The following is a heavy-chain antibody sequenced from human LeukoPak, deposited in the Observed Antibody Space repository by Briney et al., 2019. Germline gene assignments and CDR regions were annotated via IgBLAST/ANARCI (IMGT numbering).Heavy chain of an antibody. J-gene: IGHJ3*02. V-gene: IGHV3-30-3*01. CDR1: GFTFSSYA. D-gene: IGHD4-17*01. CDR3: ARDAEPTVTTGDAFDI. Sequence: GRSLRLSCAASGFTFSSYAMHWVRQAPGKGLEWVAVISYDGSNKYYADSVKGRFTISRDNSKNTLYLQMNSLRAEDTAVYYCARDAEPTVTTGDAFDIWGQGTMVTVSS. CDR2: ISYDGSNK.